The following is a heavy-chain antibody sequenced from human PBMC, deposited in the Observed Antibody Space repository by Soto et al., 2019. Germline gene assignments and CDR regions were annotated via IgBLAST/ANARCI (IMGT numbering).Heavy chain of an antibody. Sequence: EVQLLQSGGGLVQPGGSLRLSCAASGFSFGNYVMNWVRQAPGKGLEWVSGISDSGGSSSSADSVKGRFTVSRDNSKNTLYRQRDILTGDDTAVYYCTKGGDSWSGYAQHWGQGALVTVAS. D-gene: IGHD3-3*01. CDR2: ISDSGGSS. V-gene: IGHV3-23*01. CDR1: GFSFGNYV. J-gene: IGHJ1*01. CDR3: TKGGDSWSGYAQH.